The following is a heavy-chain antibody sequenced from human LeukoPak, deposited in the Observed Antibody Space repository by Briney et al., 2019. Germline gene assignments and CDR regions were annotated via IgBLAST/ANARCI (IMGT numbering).Heavy chain of an antibody. J-gene: IGHJ4*02. V-gene: IGHV1-18*01. D-gene: IGHD3-22*01. CDR2: ISAYNGNT. Sequence: ASVKVSCKASGYTFTSYGISWVRQAPGQGLEWMGWISAYNGNTNYAQKLQGRVTMTTDTSTSTAYMELRSLRFDDTAVYYCARTTHYYDSSGYYYAYWGQGTLVTVSS. CDR1: GYTFTSYG. CDR3: ARTTHYYDSSGYYYAY.